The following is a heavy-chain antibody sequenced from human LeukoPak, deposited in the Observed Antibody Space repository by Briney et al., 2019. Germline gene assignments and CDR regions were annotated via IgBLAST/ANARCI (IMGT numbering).Heavy chain of an antibody. J-gene: IGHJ4*02. Sequence: PSETLSLTCTVSGGSISSYYWSWIRQPAGKGLEWIGRIYTSGSTNYNPSLKSRVTMSVDTSKNQFSLKRSAVTAADTAVYYCARDYGDYPRDYFDYWGQGTLVTVSS. D-gene: IGHD4-17*01. V-gene: IGHV4-4*07. CDR2: IYTSGST. CDR3: ARDYGDYPRDYFDY. CDR1: GGSISSYY.